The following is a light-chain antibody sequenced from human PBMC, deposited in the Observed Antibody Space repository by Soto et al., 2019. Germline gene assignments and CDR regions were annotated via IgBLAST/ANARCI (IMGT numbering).Light chain of an antibody. J-gene: IGKJ2*01. CDR1: QSVNSNY. CDR2: GAS. Sequence: EIVLTQSPGTLSLSPGERATLSCRASQSVNSNYVTWYQQKPGQAPRLLIYGASSRATGIPDRFSGSGSGKDFTLTISRLEPEDFAVYYWQQYGSSFRYTFGQGTKLEIK. CDR3: QQYGSSFRYT. V-gene: IGKV3-20*01.